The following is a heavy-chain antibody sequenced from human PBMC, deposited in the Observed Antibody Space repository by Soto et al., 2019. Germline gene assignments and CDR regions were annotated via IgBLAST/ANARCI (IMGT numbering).Heavy chain of an antibody. CDR1: GGSISSYY. CDR3: ARGIYGSGSYYFPFDY. V-gene: IGHV4-59*01. Sequence: SETLSLTCTVSGGSISSYYWSWIRQPPGKGLEWIGYIYYSGSTNYNPSLKSRVTISVDTSKNQFSLKLSSVTAADTAVYYCARGIYGSGSYYFPFDYWGQGTLVTVSS. D-gene: IGHD3-10*01. J-gene: IGHJ4*02. CDR2: IYYSGST.